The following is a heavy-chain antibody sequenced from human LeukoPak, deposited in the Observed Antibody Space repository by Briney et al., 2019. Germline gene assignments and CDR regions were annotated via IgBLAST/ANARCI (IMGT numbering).Heavy chain of an antibody. J-gene: IGHJ4*02. Sequence: GESLQISCKGSGYSFTSYWIGWVRQMPGKGLGWMGIIYPGDSDTRYSPSFQGQVTISADKSISTAYLQWSSLKASDTAMYYCARVGYCGGDCYSPKTFDYWGQGTLVTVSS. D-gene: IGHD2-21*02. CDR3: ARVGYCGGDCYSPKTFDY. CDR1: GYSFTSYW. CDR2: IYPGDSDT. V-gene: IGHV5-51*01.